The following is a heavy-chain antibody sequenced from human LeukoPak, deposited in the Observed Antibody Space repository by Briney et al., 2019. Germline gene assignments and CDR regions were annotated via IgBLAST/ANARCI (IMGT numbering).Heavy chain of an antibody. CDR1: GFTFSTSA. CDR2: ISYDGSNK. V-gene: IGHV3-30*04. D-gene: IGHD3-22*01. CDR3: ARGGVVVITPFDY. Sequence: GGSLRLSCAASGFTFSTSAMHWVRQAPGKGLEWVAVISYDGSNKYYADSVKGRFTISRDNSKNTLYLQMNSLRAEDTAVYYCARGGVVVITPFDYWGQGTLVTVSS. J-gene: IGHJ4*02.